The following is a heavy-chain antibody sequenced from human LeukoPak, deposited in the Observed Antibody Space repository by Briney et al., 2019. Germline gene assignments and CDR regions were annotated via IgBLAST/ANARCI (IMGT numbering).Heavy chain of an antibody. CDR2: IFSGGNT. CDR3: AREGSYGGNLDY. V-gene: IGHV4-4*07. J-gene: IGHJ4*02. CDR1: GVSISSYY. D-gene: IGHD4-23*01. Sequence: SETLSLTCTVSGVSISSYYWSWIRQPAGKGLEWIGRIFSGGNTNYNPSLKSRVTMSVDRSKNQFSLKLSSVTAADTAVYYCAREGSYGGNLDYWGQGTLVTVSS.